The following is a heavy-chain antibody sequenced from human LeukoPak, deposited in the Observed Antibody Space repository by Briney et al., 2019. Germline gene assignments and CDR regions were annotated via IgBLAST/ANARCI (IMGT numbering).Heavy chain of an antibody. V-gene: IGHV1-2*02. J-gene: IGHJ3*02. CDR3: ARGAWGSDAFDI. CDR1: GYTFTGYY. Sequence: TSVTLSCKASGYTFTGYYMHWVRLAPGQGLEWMGWINPNSGGTNYAQKFQGRVTMTRDTSISTAYMELSRLRSDDTAVYYCARGAWGSDAFDIWGQGTLVTVSS. D-gene: IGHD3-16*01. CDR2: INPNSGGT.